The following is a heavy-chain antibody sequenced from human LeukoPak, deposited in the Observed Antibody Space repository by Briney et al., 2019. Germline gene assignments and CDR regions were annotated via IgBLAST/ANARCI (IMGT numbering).Heavy chain of an antibody. J-gene: IGHJ4*02. Sequence: PGGSLRLSCAASGFTFSSYSMNWVRQAPGKGLEWVSYISSSSSTIYYVDSVKGRFTISRDNAKNSLYLQMNSLRAEDTAVYYCARDLDYSFCGGDCYFDYWGQGTLVTVSS. CDR3: ARDLDYSFCGGDCYFDY. V-gene: IGHV3-48*01. CDR2: ISSSSSTI. CDR1: GFTFSSYS. D-gene: IGHD2-21*02.